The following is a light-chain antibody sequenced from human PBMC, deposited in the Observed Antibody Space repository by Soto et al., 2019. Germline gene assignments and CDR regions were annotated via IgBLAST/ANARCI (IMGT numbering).Light chain of an antibody. CDR2: DVT. Sequence: QSALTQPASLSGSPGQSITISCTGTSSDVGFYNYVSWYQQHPGEVPRLMIYDVTNRPSGVSSRFSGSKSDNTAYLSISGLQDEEEAYYYCSSFRLGSPVVFGGGTKLTVL. V-gene: IGLV2-14*03. CDR3: SSFRLGSPVV. J-gene: IGLJ2*01. CDR1: SSDVGFYNY.